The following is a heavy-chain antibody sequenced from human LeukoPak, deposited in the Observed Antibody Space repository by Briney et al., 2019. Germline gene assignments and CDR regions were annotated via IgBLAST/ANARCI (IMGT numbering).Heavy chain of an antibody. CDR1: GFTFSTYD. D-gene: IGHD1-26*01. V-gene: IGHV3-23*01. J-gene: IGHJ4*02. CDR3: ARGSGTYYPFDH. CDR2: ISQSGTVT. Sequence: GGSLRLSCAASGFTFSTYDMRWVRQAPGKGLEWVSGISQSGTVTHYADSVKGRFTISRDNSKSTVSLQMNSLRAEDTAVYYCARGSGTYYPFDHWGQGTLVTVSS.